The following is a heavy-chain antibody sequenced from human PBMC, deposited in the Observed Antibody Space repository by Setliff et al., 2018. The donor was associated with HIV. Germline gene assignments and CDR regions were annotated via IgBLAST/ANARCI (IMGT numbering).Heavy chain of an antibody. CDR3: ARSPGDYLFDY. D-gene: IGHD4-17*01. CDR1: GFTFSNYA. J-gene: IGHJ4*02. Sequence: GASVKVSCKTSGFTFSNYAIHWVRQAPGQSLEWMGWINAGYGNTKYSQKFQGRVTITRDASASTAYMELSSLRSEDTAVYYCARSPGDYLFDYWGQGTLVTVSS. V-gene: IGHV1-3*01. CDR2: INAGYGNT.